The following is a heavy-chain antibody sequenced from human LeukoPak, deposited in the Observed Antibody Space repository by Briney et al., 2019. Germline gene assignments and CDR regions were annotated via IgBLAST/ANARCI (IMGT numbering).Heavy chain of an antibody. CDR3: ARRVVVAGSLSAFDY. CDR2: IYPGDSDT. V-gene: IGHV5-51*01. D-gene: IGHD6-19*01. CDR1: GYSFTSYW. J-gene: IGHJ4*02. Sequence: GESLKISCKASGYSFTSYWIVWVRQMPGKGLEWMGIIYPGDSDTRYSPSFEGQVTISADKSISTAYLQWNSLKASDTAMYYCARRVVVAGSLSAFDYWGQGTLVTVSS.